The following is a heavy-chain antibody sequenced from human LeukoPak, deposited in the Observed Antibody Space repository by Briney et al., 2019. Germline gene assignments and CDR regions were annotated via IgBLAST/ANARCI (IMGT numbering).Heavy chain of an antibody. CDR1: GYTFTSYY. CDR3: ARDLDSSRNWFDP. CDR2: INPYGGST. V-gene: IGHV1-46*01. Sequence: ASVKVSCKASGYTFTSYYMHWVRQAPGLGLEWMGIINPYGGSTTYAQKFQGRITMTRDTSTSTVYMELSSLRSEDTAVYYCARDLDSSRNWFDPWGQGTLVSVSS. J-gene: IGHJ5*02. D-gene: IGHD6-13*01.